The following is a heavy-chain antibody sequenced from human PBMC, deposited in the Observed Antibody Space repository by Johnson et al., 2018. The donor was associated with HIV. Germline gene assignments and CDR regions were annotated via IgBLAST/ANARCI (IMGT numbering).Heavy chain of an antibody. D-gene: IGHD6-19*01. J-gene: IGHJ3*02. Sequence: EVQVVESGGGLVQPGESLRLSCAASGFPFFNYWMSWVRQAPGKGLEWVANIKDDGSDEYYVDSLEGRFTISRDNTKNLLYLQMDNLRTADTAVYYCARDGGYSSPHDAFDIWGQGTMVTVSS. CDR1: GFPFFNYW. V-gene: IGHV3-7*05. CDR3: ARDGGYSSPHDAFDI. CDR2: IKDDGSDE.